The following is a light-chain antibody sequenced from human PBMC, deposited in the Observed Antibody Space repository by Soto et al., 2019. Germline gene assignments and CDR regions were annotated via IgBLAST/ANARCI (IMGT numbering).Light chain of an antibody. J-gene: IGLJ1*01. V-gene: IGLV1-40*01. CDR2: FNN. CDR1: TSSIGAGYD. CDR3: QSSDSSMSGYV. Sequence: QSLLTQPPSVSGAPGERVTISCTGSTSSIGAGYDVHWYQQLPVTAPKLIIYFNNNRPSGVPDRCSGSKSGTSSSLAITVLKAEDEADYYCQSSDSSMSGYVFATGTKVSV.